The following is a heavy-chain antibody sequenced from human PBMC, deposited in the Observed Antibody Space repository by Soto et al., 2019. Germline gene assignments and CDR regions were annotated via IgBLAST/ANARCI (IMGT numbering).Heavy chain of an antibody. CDR1: GFTFSSYA. CDR3: AKDPPQWLVPPGHKDAFDI. CDR2: ISGSGGST. D-gene: IGHD6-19*01. V-gene: IGHV3-23*01. J-gene: IGHJ3*02. Sequence: EVQLLESGGGLVQPGGSLRLSCAASGFTFSSYAMSWVRQAPGKGLEWVSAISGSGGSTYYADSVKGRFTISRDNSKNTLYLQINSLRAEDTAVYYCAKDPPQWLVPPGHKDAFDIWGQGTMVTVSS.